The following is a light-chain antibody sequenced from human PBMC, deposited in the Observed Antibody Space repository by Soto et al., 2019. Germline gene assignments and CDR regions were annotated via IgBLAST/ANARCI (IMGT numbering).Light chain of an antibody. Sequence: DIQMTQSPSTLSGSVGYRFIITFRASQTISSWLAWYQQKPGKAPKLLIYKASTLKSGVPSRFSGSGSGTEFTLTISSLQPDDFATYYCQHYNSYSEAFGQGTKVDIK. CDR2: KAS. V-gene: IGKV1-5*03. J-gene: IGKJ1*01. CDR1: QTISSW. CDR3: QHYNSYSEA.